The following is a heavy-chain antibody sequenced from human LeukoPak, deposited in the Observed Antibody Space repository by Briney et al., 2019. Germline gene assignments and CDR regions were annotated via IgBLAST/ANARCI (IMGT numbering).Heavy chain of an antibody. V-gene: IGHV4-59*01. Sequence: PSETLSLTCTVSGGSMSSSYWSWIRQPPGKGLEWIGYINYSGSTKYNPSLKSRVTISEDTSKNQFSLNMTPVTDADTAVYYCARVSRWQLPYFDFWGQGALVTVSS. J-gene: IGHJ4*02. CDR2: INYSGST. CDR1: GGSMSSSY. CDR3: ARVSRWQLPYFDF. D-gene: IGHD4-23*01.